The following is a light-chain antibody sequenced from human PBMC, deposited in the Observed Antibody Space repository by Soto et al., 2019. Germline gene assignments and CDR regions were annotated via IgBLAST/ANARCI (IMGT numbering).Light chain of an antibody. CDR3: QQYKSWPPLT. CDR2: GAS. J-gene: IGKJ4*01. CDR1: QSISDN. Sequence: DIVMTQSPAILSVSLGERATLSCLASQSISDNLAWYQQRSGQAPRLLIYGASTRAIGVPARFSGSVSGTEFTLTTSSLQSDDFAIYYLQQYKSWPPLTFGAGTKVE. V-gene: IGKV3-15*01.